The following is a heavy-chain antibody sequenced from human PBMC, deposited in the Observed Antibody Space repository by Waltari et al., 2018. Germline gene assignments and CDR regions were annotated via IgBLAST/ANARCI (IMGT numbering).Heavy chain of an antibody. CDR1: GGSFSGYY. CDR2: INHSGST. D-gene: IGHD3-22*01. V-gene: IGHV4-34*01. J-gene: IGHJ5*02. Sequence: QVQLQQWGAGLLKPSETLSLTCAVYGGSFSGYYWSWIRQPPGKGLEWIGEINHSGSTNYNPSLKSRVTISVDTSKNQFSLKLSSVTAADTAVYYCATMIVVADILGWFDPWGQGTLVTVSS. CDR3: ATMIVVADILGWFDP.